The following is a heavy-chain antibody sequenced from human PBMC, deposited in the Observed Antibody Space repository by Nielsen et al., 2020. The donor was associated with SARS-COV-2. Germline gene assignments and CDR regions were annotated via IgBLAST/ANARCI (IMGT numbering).Heavy chain of an antibody. CDR3: KLYGDYGGFDP. CDR1: GFTFSSYA. V-gene: IGHV3-15*01. J-gene: IGHJ5*02. D-gene: IGHD4-17*01. CDR2: IKSKTDGGTT. Sequence: GGSLRLSCAASGFTFSSYAMNWVRQAPGKGLEWVGRIKSKTDGGTTDYAAPVKGRFTISRDDSKNTLYLQMNSLKTEDTAVYYCKLYGDYGGFDPWGQGTLVTVSS.